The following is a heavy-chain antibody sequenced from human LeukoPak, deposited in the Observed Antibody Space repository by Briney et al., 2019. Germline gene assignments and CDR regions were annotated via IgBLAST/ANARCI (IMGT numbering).Heavy chain of an antibody. CDR2: IYYSGST. D-gene: IGHD3-9*01. V-gene: IGHV4-59*01. Sequence: SETLSLTCTVSGGSISSYYWSWIRQPPGKGLEWIGYIYYSGSTNYNPSLKSRVTISVDTSKNQFSLKLSSVTAADTAVYYCARRIDSDAFDIWGQGTMVTVSS. CDR1: GGSISSYY. CDR3: ARRIDSDAFDI. J-gene: IGHJ3*02.